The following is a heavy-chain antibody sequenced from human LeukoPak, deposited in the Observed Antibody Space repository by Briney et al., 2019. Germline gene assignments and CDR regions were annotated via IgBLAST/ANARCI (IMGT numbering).Heavy chain of an antibody. V-gene: IGHV4-39*07. CDR3: ARRPAAGYYDSSVAVYYMDV. J-gene: IGHJ6*03. Sequence: SETLSLTCTVSGGSISSGSYYWSWIRQPPGKGLEWIGEINHSGSTNYNPSLKSRVTISVDTSKNQFSLKLSSVTAADTAVYYCARRPAAGYYDSSVAVYYMDVWGKGTTVTVSS. D-gene: IGHD3-22*01. CDR1: GGSISSGSYY. CDR2: INHSGST.